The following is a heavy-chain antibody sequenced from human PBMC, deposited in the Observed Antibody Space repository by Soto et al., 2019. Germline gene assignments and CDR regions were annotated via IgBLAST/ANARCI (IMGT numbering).Heavy chain of an antibody. CDR2: ISYDGSNK. CDR3: MAPPYYYYGMDV. V-gene: IGHV3-30-3*01. Sequence: PGGFLRLSCAASGFTFSSYAMHWVRQAPGKGLEWVAVISYDGSNKYYADSVKGRFTISRDNSKNTLYLQMNSLRAEDTAVYYCMAPPYYYYGMDVWGRGTTVTVSS. J-gene: IGHJ6*02. CDR1: GFTFSSYA.